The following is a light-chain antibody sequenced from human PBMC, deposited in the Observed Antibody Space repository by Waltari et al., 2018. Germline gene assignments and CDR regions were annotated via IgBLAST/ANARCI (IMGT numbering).Light chain of an antibody. V-gene: IGKV3-15*01. CDR3: HQYNNWPLA. CDR1: QSVSSN. J-gene: IGKJ1*01. CDR2: GAS. Sequence: EIVMTQSPATLSVSPGERATLSCRASQSVSSNLGWYQQKPGQAPRLLIHGASTRATGIPARFSGSGSGTEFTLSISSLQSEDSAVYYCHQYNNWPLAFGQGTKVEIK.